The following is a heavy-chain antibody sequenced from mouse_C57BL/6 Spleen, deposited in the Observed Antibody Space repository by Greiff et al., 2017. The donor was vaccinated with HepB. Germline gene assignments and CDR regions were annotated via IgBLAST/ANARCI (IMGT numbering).Heavy chain of an antibody. CDR1: GYTFTSYW. J-gene: IGHJ2*01. CDR2: IYPSDSET. V-gene: IGHV1-61*01. CDR3: ARSITTARGY. Sequence: VQLQQPGAELVRPGSSVKLSCKASGYTFTSYWMDWVKQRPGQGLEWIGNIYPSDSETHYNQKFKDKATLTVDKSSSTAYMQLSSLTSEDSAVYYCARSITTARGYWGQGTTLTVSS. D-gene: IGHD1-2*01.